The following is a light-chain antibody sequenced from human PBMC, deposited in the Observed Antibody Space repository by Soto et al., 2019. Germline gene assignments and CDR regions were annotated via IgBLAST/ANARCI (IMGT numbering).Light chain of an antibody. V-gene: IGKV3D-15*01. CDR3: QQYRGWPRT. J-gene: IGKJ1*01. CDR1: QSVDIN. Sequence: EIVLTQSPATLSVSPGERVTLSCRASQSVDINLVWYQQKPGQAPRLLIYGASTRATDMPGRFRGSGAGAEFTLTISSLQSEDSAVYYCQQYRGWPRTFGQGTKVEIK. CDR2: GAS.